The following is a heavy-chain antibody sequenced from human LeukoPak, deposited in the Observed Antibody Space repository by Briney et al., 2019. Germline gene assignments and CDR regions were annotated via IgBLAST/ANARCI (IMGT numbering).Heavy chain of an antibody. Sequence: GGSLRLSCAASGFTFSHYWMSWVRQAPGKGLEWVSYISSSGSTIYYADSVKGRFTISRDNAKNSLYLQMNSLRAEDTAVYYCASGCSSTSCYRRRSHWFDPWGQGTLVTVSS. CDR3: ASGCSSTSCYRRRSHWFDP. D-gene: IGHD2-2*01. V-gene: IGHV3-11*01. J-gene: IGHJ5*02. CDR1: GFTFSHYW. CDR2: ISSSGSTI.